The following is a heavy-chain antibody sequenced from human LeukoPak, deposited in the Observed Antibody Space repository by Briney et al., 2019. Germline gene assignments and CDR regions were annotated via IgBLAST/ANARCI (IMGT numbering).Heavy chain of an antibody. CDR3: AREYGDYVGEVNFDY. V-gene: IGHV1-18*01. Sequence: GASVKVSFKASGYTFSSYGISWVGQAPGQGVEWMGWISAYNGNTNYVQKLQGRVTMTTDTSTSTAYMELRSLRSDDTAVYYCAREYGDYVGEVNFDYWGQGTLVTVSS. J-gene: IGHJ4*02. CDR1: GYTFSSYG. CDR2: ISAYNGNT. D-gene: IGHD4-17*01.